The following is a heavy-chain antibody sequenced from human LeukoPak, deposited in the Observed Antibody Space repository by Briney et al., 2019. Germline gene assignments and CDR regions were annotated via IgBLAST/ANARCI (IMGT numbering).Heavy chain of an antibody. J-gene: IGHJ6*02. CDR1: GGSISSCY. CDR2: IYYSGST. CDR3: ARLTRGVISYYYYGMDV. Sequence: SETLSLTCTVSGGSISSCYWSWIRQPPGKGLEWNGYIYYSGSTNYNPSLKSRVTISVDTSKNQFSLKLSSVTAADTAVYYCARLTRGVISYYYYGMDVWGQGTTVTVSS. D-gene: IGHD3-10*01. V-gene: IGHV4-59*01.